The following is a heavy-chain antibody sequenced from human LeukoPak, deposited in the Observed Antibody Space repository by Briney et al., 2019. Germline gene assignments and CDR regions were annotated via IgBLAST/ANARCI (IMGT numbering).Heavy chain of an antibody. CDR1: GFIFSSYW. V-gene: IGHV3-49*04. CDR3: TRGNRSGYLLPNYYYYYMDV. D-gene: IGHD3-22*01. CDR2: IRSKAYGGTT. J-gene: IGHJ6*03. Sequence: GGSLRLSCAASGFIFSSYWMHWVRQAPGKGLEWVGFIRSKAYGGTTEYAASVKGRFTISRDDSKSIAYLQMNSLKTEDTAVYYCTRGNRSGYLLPNYYYYYMDVWGKGTTVTISS.